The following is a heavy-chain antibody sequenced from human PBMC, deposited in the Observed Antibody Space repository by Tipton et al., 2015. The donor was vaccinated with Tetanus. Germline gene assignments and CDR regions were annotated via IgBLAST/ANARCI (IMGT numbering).Heavy chain of an antibody. D-gene: IGHD5/OR15-5a*01. J-gene: IGHJ4*02. CDR3: AKDGCFSVGCLGSDY. Sequence: GSLRLSCAASGFTFSDYYMSWIRQAPGKGLEWVSSIGNNGYSKYYADSVEGRFTVYRDNVKNSLYLQMNSLRAEDTAVYYCAKDGCFSVGCLGSDYWGQGNLVTVSS. CDR1: GFTFSDYY. V-gene: IGHV3-11*04. CDR2: IGNNGYSK.